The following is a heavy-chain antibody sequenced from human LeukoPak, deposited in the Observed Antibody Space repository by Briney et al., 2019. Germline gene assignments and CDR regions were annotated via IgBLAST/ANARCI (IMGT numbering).Heavy chain of an antibody. D-gene: IGHD3-10*01. CDR2: IKQDGTEK. J-gene: IGHJ4*02. CDR1: GFTFTTYW. CDR3: VRVALYYYDSESYYFFEH. Sequence: GGSLRLSCEASGFTFTTYWLGWVRQPPGKGLEWVANIKQDGTEKYYVDSVKGRFTISRDNAKNSLYLQMNTLRVEDTAIYYCVRVALYYYDSESYYFFEHWGQGTPVTASS. V-gene: IGHV3-7*01.